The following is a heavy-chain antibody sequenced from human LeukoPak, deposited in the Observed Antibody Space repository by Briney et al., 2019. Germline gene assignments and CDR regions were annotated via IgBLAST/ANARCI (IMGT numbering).Heavy chain of an antibody. CDR3: ARLYGSGSYYNFGYYYYMDV. D-gene: IGHD3-10*01. CDR2: ISAYNGNT. J-gene: IGHJ6*03. V-gene: IGHV1-18*01. CDR1: GYTFTSYG. Sequence: ASVKVSCKASGYTFTSYGISWVRQAPGQGLEWMGWISAYNGNTNYAQKLQGRVTMTTDTPTSTAYMELRSLRSDDTAVYYCARLYGSGSYYNFGYYYYMDVWGKGTTVTVSS.